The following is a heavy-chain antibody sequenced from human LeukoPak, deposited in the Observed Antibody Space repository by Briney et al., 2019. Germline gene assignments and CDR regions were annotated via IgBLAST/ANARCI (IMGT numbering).Heavy chain of an antibody. D-gene: IGHD1-26*01. Sequence: PGGSLRLSCAASGFTFSSYAMSWVRQAPGKGLEWVSYISSSGSTIYYADSVKGRFTISRDNAKNSLYLQMNSLRAEDTAVYYCARDTRYSGSLFDYWGQGTLVTVSS. V-gene: IGHV3-48*03. CDR1: GFTFSSYA. J-gene: IGHJ4*02. CDR2: ISSSGSTI. CDR3: ARDTRYSGSLFDY.